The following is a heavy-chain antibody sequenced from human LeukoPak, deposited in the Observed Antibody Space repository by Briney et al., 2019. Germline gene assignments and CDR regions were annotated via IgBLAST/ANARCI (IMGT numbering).Heavy chain of an antibody. V-gene: IGHV4-59*01. Sequence: NPSETLSLTCTVSGGSISSYYWSWIRQPPGKGLEWIGHIYYSGSTNYNPSLKSRVATSVDTSKNQFSLKLSSVTAADTAVYYCAGGGQWLVYDFWGQGTLVTVSS. CDR1: GGSISSYY. D-gene: IGHD6-19*01. CDR2: IYYSGST. J-gene: IGHJ4*02. CDR3: AGGGQWLVYDF.